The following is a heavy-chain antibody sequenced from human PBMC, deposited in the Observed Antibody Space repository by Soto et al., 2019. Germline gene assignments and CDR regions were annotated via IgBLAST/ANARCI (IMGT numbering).Heavy chain of an antibody. D-gene: IGHD3-10*01. CDR2: IVVGSGNT. CDR3: AGGSLEFGDGWFDP. V-gene: IGHV1-58*02. Sequence: GASVKVSCKASGYTFTSYGISWVRQAPGQGLEWMGWIVVGSGNTNYAQKFQERVTITRDMSTSTAYMELSSLRSDDTVVYYCAGGSLEFGDGWFDPWGQGTLVTVSS. J-gene: IGHJ5*02. CDR1: GYTFTSYG.